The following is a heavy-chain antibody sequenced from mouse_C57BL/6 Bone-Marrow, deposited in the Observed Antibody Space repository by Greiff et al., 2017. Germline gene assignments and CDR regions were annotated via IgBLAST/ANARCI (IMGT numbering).Heavy chain of an antibody. D-gene: IGHD2-12*01. CDR1: GYTFTSYW. CDR3: AVYYSYPWFAY. Sequence: VQLQQSGAELARPGASVKLSCKASGYTFTSYWMHWVKQRPGQGLEWIGEIDPSDSYTNYNQKFKGKSTLTVDKSSSTAYLQLSSLTSEDSAVYSCAVYYSYPWFAYWGQGTLVTVSA. V-gene: IGHV1-69*01. J-gene: IGHJ3*01. CDR2: IDPSDSYT.